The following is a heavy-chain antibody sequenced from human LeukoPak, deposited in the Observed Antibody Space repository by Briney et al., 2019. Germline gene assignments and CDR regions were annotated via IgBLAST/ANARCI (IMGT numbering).Heavy chain of an antibody. CDR3: ATRRTSGGRYYFDY. J-gene: IGHJ4*02. CDR1: GYTFSGNF. Sequence: ASVKVSCTTSGYTFSGNFLHWIRQPHGQGHEWMGWINPNSGGTNYAQKFQGRVTMTRDTSISTAYMELSRLRSDDTAVYYCATRRTSGGRYYFDYWGQGTLVTVSS. D-gene: IGHD3-16*01. CDR2: INPNSGGT. V-gene: IGHV1-2*02.